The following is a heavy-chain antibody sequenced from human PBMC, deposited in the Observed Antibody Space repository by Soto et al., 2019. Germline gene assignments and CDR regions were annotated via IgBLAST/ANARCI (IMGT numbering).Heavy chain of an antibody. D-gene: IGHD1-1*01. CDR2: IYATGTT. CDR1: GASISGFY. V-gene: IGHV4-4*07. CDR3: VRDGTKTLRDWFDP. J-gene: IGHJ5*02. Sequence: QVQLQESGPGLVKPSETLSLTCTVSGASISGFYWSWIRKSAGKGLERIGRIYATGTTDYNPSLKSRVMMSVDTSKKQFSLKLRSVTAADTAVYYCVRDGTKTLRDWFDPWGQGISVTVSS.